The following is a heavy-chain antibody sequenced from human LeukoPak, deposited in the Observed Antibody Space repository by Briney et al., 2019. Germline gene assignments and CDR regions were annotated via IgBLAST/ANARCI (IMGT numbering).Heavy chain of an antibody. D-gene: IGHD6-19*01. J-gene: IGHJ5*02. Sequence: SGTLSLTCAVSGGSISSNNWWSWVRQPPGKGLEWIGEMYHSGNTKYNPSLKSRVTISVDKSKNQFSLKLTSVTAADTAVYYCARDPGEYGSSSGWFDPWGQGTLVTASS. V-gene: IGHV4-4*02. CDR1: GGSISSNNW. CDR2: MYHSGNT. CDR3: ARDPGEYGSSSGWFDP.